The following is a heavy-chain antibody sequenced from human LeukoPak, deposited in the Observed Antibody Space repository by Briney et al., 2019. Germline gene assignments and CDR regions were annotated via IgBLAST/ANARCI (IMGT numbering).Heavy chain of an antibody. CDR2: ISSSSSYI. D-gene: IGHD6-13*01. CDR3: ARDRGIAAGGNWFDP. CDR1: GFTFSSYS. V-gene: IGHV3-21*01. Sequence: GGSLRLSCAASGFTFSSYSMNWVRQAPGKGLEWVSSISSSSSYIYYADSVKGRFTISRDNAKNSLYLQMNSLRAEDTAVYYCARDRGIAAGGNWFDPWGQGTLVTVSS. J-gene: IGHJ5*02.